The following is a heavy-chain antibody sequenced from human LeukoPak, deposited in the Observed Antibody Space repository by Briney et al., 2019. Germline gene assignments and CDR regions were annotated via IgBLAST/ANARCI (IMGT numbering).Heavy chain of an antibody. D-gene: IGHD6-6*01. Sequence: ASVKVSCKASGGTFTSYYMHWERQAPGQGLEWMGIINPSGGSTSYAQKFQGRVTMTRDMSTSTVYMELSSLRSEDTAVYYCARGRGIAARPPDYWGQGTLVTVSS. CDR3: ARGRGIAARPPDY. J-gene: IGHJ4*02. CDR2: INPSGGST. CDR1: GGTFTSYY. V-gene: IGHV1-46*01.